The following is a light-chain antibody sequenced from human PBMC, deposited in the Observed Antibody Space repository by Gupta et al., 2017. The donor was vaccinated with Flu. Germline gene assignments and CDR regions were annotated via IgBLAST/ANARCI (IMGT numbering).Light chain of an antibody. J-gene: IGLJ1*01. Sequence: SSSNIGSKAANWYQQFPGAAPKFLINSDNQRPSGVPDRFSASKSGTSASLAISGLQSEDEADYYCGAWDDTLNAYVFGPGTKVTVL. V-gene: IGLV1-44*01. CDR3: GAWDDTLNAYV. CDR1: SSNIGSKA. CDR2: SDN.